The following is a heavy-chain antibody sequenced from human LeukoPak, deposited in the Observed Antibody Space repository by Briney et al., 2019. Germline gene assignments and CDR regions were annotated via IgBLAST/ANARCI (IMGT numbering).Heavy chain of an antibody. Sequence: PSETLSLTCTVSGGSISSYYWSWIRQSPGKGLEWIGYICYSGSTNYNPSLKSRVTISVDTSKNQFSLKLSSVTAADAAVYYCARGTTMIVVALLDAFDIWGQGTMVTVSS. CDR1: GGSISSYY. D-gene: IGHD3-22*01. J-gene: IGHJ3*02. V-gene: IGHV4-59*01. CDR2: ICYSGST. CDR3: ARGTTMIVVALLDAFDI.